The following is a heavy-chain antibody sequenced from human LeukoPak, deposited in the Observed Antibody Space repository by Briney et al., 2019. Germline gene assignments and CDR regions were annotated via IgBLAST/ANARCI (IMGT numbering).Heavy chain of an antibody. CDR1: GGSISTNTYY. V-gene: IGHV4-39*01. CDR2: IYYSGST. J-gene: IGHJ4*02. CDR3: ASNYYYDSSGYDFDY. Sequence: SETLSLTCTVSGGSISTNTYYWGWIRQPPGKGLEWIGSIYYSGSTYYNPSLKSRVTISVDTSKNQFSLKLNSVTAADAAVYYCASNYYYDSSGYDFDYWGQGTLVTVSS. D-gene: IGHD3-22*01.